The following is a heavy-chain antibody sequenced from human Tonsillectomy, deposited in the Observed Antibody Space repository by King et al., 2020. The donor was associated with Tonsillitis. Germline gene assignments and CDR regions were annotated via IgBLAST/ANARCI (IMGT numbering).Heavy chain of an antibody. V-gene: IGHV3-11*06. CDR1: GFTFSDYY. J-gene: IGHJ3*02. CDR3: ASVAELLWIGESHADAFDI. CDR2: ISRSSSYT. Sequence: HVQLVESGGGLVKPGGSLRLSCTASGFTFSDYYMSWVRQAPGRGLEWISYISRSSSYTNYADSVKGRFTISRDNAKNSLYLQVNSLRAEDTAVYYCASVAELLWIGESHADAFDIWGQGTMVTVSS. D-gene: IGHD3-10*01.